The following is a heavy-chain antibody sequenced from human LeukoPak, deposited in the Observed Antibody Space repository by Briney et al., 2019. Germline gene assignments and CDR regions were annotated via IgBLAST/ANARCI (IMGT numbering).Heavy chain of an antibody. J-gene: IGHJ4*02. V-gene: IGHV3-64*04. CDR2: ISSNGGST. CDR1: GFTFSSYA. D-gene: IGHD3-22*01. CDR3: ARVSKFYDSSGFDY. Sequence: GGSLRLSCSASGFTFSSYAMHWVRQAPGKGLKYVSAISSNGGSTYYADSVKGRFTISRDNSKNTLYLQMNSLRAEDTAVYYCARVSKFYDSSGFDYWGQGTLVTVSS.